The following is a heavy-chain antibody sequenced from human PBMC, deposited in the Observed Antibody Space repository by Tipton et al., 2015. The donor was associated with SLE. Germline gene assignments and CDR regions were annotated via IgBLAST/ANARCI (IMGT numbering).Heavy chain of an antibody. CDR1: GFTFSDHY. V-gene: IGHV3-72*01. D-gene: IGHD1-14*01. CDR2: IRKRANSYTT. CDR3: ARGPATSSWEPLDY. J-gene: IGHJ4*02. Sequence: SLRLSCAASGFTFSDHYMDWVRQASGKGLEWVARIRKRANSYTTEYAASVRGRFTISRDDSKNSLYLQMNSLKIEDTAVYYCARGPATSSWEPLDYWGQGTLVTVSS.